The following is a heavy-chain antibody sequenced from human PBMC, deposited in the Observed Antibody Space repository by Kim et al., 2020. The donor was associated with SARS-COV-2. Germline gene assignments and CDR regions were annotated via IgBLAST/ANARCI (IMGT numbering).Heavy chain of an antibody. Sequence: DSVKGRFTISRDNSKNTLYLQMNSLRAEDTAVYYCARGGDGDGGFIFWDYWGQGTLVTVSS. D-gene: IGHD3-10*01. V-gene: IGHV3-30*07. CDR3: ARGGDGDGGFIFWDY. J-gene: IGHJ4*02.